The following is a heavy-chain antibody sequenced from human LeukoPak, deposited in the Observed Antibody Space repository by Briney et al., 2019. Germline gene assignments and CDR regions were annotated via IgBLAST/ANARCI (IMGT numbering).Heavy chain of an antibody. J-gene: IGHJ4*02. Sequence: PSETLSLAGTVSGFSISNDYYGTWLRQPPGGGLEWIGGIYHSGTTYYNPSLRGRVSISLDTSKTQFSLTLSSVTAADTAIYYCPRHRDGGYSGAYLDYWGPRTLVTASS. V-gene: IGHV4-38-2*02. CDR3: PRHRDGGYSGAYLDY. CDR1: GFSISNDYY. CDR2: IYHSGTT. D-gene: IGHD4-17*01.